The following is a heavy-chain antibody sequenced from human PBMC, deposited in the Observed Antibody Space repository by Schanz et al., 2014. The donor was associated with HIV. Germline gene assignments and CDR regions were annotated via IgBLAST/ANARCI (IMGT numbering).Heavy chain of an antibody. CDR2: ISPSNGNT. CDR3: AREKTTLNWFDP. J-gene: IGHJ5*02. Sequence: QVQLVQSGAEVEKPGASAKVSCKASGYSFTGYYIHWVRQAPGQGLEWMGWISPSNGNTNYAQKFQGRVTMTTDTSTSTAYMDLRSLRSDDTAVYYCAREKTTLNWFDPWGQGTLVTVSS. CDR1: GYSFTGYY. V-gene: IGHV1-18*04.